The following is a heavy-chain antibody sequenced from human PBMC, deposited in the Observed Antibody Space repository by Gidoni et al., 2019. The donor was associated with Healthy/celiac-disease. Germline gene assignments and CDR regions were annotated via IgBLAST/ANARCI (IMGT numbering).Heavy chain of an antibody. CDR3: AAARYSSSPPPLDYYYYGMDV. D-gene: IGHD6-13*01. V-gene: IGHV1-58*01. CDR1: GFTFTSSA. Sequence: QMQLVQSGPEVKKPGTSVKVSCKASGFTFTSSAVQWVRQARGQRLEWIGWIVVGSGNTNYAQKFQERVTITRDMSTSTAYMELSSLRSEDTAVYYCAAARYSSSPPPLDYYYYGMDVWGQGTTVTVSS. CDR2: IVVGSGNT. J-gene: IGHJ6*02.